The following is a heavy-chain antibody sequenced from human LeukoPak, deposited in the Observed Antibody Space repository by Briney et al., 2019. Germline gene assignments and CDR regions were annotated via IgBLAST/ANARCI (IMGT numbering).Heavy chain of an antibody. J-gene: IGHJ3*02. CDR2: ISASGDVT. D-gene: IGHD3-10*01. Sequence: PGGSLRLSCAASGFTFSKFPMGWVRQAPGRGLEWVSAISASGDVTFYADSLRGRFTISRDNSKNTLYLQMNSLRAEDTAVYYCAKNTHSGPSPPDAFDIWGQGTMVTVSS. CDR1: GFTFSKFP. V-gene: IGHV3-23*01. CDR3: AKNTHSGPSPPDAFDI.